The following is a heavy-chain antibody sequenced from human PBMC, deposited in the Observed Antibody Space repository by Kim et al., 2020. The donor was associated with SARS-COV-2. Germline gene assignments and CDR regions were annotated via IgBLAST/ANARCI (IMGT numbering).Heavy chain of an antibody. Sequence: ASVKVSCKASGYTFATYAIHWVRQAPGQGLEWMGWINDGNGNTKYSQKFQGRVTITGDTSASTAYMELSSLRSEDTAVYYCARDGNYYDSSGYWVFDYWGQGTLVTVSS. D-gene: IGHD3-22*01. CDR1: GYTFATYA. J-gene: IGHJ4*02. CDR3: ARDGNYYDSSGYWVFDY. V-gene: IGHV1-3*01. CDR2: INDGNGNT.